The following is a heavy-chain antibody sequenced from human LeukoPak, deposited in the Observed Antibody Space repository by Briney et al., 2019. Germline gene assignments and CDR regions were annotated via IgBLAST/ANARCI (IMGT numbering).Heavy chain of an antibody. J-gene: IGHJ4*02. CDR1: GGSISSYY. CDR2: IYYSGST. Sequence: SETLSLTCTVSGGSISSYYWSWLRQPPGKGLEWIGYIYYSGSTNYNPSLKSRVTISVDTSKNQFSLKLSSVTAADTAVYYCARAPNYDFWSDYGAFDYWGQGTLVTVSS. V-gene: IGHV4-59*01. CDR3: ARAPNYDFWSDYGAFDY. D-gene: IGHD3-3*01.